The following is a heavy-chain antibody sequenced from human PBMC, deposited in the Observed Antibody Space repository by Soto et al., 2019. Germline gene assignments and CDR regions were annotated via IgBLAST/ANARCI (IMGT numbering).Heavy chain of an antibody. J-gene: IGHJ4*02. CDR1: GFTFSDHY. D-gene: IGHD6-13*01. CDR2: TRNKANSYTT. CDR3: ARVTAGIAAAGTLDY. Sequence: EVQLVESGGGLVQPGGSLRLSCAASGFTFSDHYMDWVRQAPGKGLEWVGRTRNKANSYTTEYAASVKGRFTISRDDSKNSLYLQMNSLKTEDTAVYYCARVTAGIAAAGTLDYWGQGTLVTVSS. V-gene: IGHV3-72*01.